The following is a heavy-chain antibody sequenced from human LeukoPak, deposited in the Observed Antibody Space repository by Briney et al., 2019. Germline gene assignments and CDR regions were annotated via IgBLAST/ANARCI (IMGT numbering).Heavy chain of an antibody. CDR2: INPNSGGT. V-gene: IGHV1-2*02. Sequence: GASVTVSCKASGYTFTGYYMHWVRQAPGQGLEWMGWINPNSGGTNYAQKFQGRVTMTRDTSISTAYMELSRLRSDDTAVYYCARGEQDRDSSSWIQYYYYYYGMDVWGQGTTVTVSS. CDR3: ARGEQDRDSSSWIQYYYYYYGMDV. CDR1: GYTFTGYY. J-gene: IGHJ6*02. D-gene: IGHD6-13*01.